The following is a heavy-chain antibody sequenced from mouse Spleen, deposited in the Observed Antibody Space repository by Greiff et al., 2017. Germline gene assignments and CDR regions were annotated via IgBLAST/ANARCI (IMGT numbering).Heavy chain of an antibody. D-gene: IGHD2-10*02. V-gene: IGHV1-26*01. CDR2: INPNNGGT. CDR3: ARGGSRYGNYDAMDY. CDR1: GYTFTDYY. J-gene: IGHJ4*01. Sequence: VQLQQSGPELVKPGASVKISCKASGYTFTDYYMNWVKQSHGKSLEWIGDINPNNGGTSYNQKFKGKATLTVDKSSSTAYMELRSLTSEDSAVYYCARGGSRYGNYDAMDYWGQGTSVTVSS.